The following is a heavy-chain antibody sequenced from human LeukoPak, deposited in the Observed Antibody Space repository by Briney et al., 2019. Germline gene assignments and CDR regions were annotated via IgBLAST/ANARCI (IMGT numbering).Heavy chain of an antibody. CDR3: ARMRYYYDSSGPAAAFDI. V-gene: IGHV4-59*01. CDR1: GGSISSYY. J-gene: IGHJ3*02. D-gene: IGHD3-22*01. Sequence: SETLSLTCTVSGGSISSYYWSWIRQPPGKGLEWIGYIYYSGSTNYNPSLKNRVTISVDTSKNQFSLKLSSVTAADTAVYYCARMRYYYDSSGPAAAFDIWGQGTMVTVSS. CDR2: IYYSGST.